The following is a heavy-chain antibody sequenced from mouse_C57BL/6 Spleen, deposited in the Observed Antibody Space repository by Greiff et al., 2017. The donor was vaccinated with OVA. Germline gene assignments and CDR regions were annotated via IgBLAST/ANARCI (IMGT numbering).Heavy chain of an antibody. CDR3: AKDYGSSDAMDY. J-gene: IGHJ4*01. CDR2: IYPGDGDT. Sequence: QVQLKQSGPELVKPGASVKISCKASGYAFSSSWMNWVKQRPGKGLEWIGRIYPGDGDTNYNGKFKGKATLTADKSSSTAYMQLSSLTSEDSAVYFCAKDYGSSDAMDYWGQGTSVTVSS. D-gene: IGHD1-1*01. V-gene: IGHV1-82*01. CDR1: GYAFSSSW.